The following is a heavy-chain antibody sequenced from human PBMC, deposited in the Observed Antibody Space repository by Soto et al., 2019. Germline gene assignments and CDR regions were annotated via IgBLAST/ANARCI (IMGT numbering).Heavy chain of an antibody. Sequence: PGGSLRLSCAASGFTFSSYAMSWVRQAPGKGLEWVSAISGSGGSTYNADYVKGRFTISRDNSKNTLYLQMNSLRSEDTAVYYCAKPEDIVVVPAASYYFDYWGQGT. V-gene: IGHV3-23*01. CDR2: ISGSGGST. CDR1: GFTFSSYA. CDR3: AKPEDIVVVPAASYYFDY. J-gene: IGHJ4*02. D-gene: IGHD2-2*01.